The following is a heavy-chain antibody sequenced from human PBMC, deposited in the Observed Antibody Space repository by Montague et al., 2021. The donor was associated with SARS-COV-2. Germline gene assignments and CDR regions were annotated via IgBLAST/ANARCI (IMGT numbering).Heavy chain of an antibody. D-gene: IGHD4-17*01. CDR1: GDSVWSNTAA. V-gene: IGHV6-1*01. CDR3: VRDTGSAQAGFDA. CDR2: TNYRSRWTS. J-gene: IGHJ4*02. Sequence: CAISGDSVWSNTAAWNWIRQSPSGGLEWLGRTNYRSRWTSDYATSVEGRISIDPDASKNQFFLHLRSVTPEDTGVYYCVRDTGSAQAGFDAWGQGTLVTVSS.